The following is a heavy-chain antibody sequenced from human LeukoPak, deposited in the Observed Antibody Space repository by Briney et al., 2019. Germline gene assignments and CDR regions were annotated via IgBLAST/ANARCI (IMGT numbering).Heavy chain of an antibody. D-gene: IGHD4/OR15-4a*01. CDR3: ARAAWRGTNSRDAFDI. CDR1: GGSISSGGDY. CDR2: ISYSGTT. V-gene: IGHV4-31*03. J-gene: IGHJ3*02. Sequence: PSETLSPTCTVSGGSISSGGDYWSWIRQHPGKGLEWIGYISYSGTTYYNPSLKSRITISLDTSKNQFSLELSSVTAADTAVYYCARAAWRGTNSRDAFDIWGLGTVVTVSS.